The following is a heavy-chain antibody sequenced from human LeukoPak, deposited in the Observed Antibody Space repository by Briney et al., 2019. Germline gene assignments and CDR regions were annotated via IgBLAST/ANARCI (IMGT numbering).Heavy chain of an antibody. CDR2: ISSTGGTL. CDR1: GFTFSGYA. V-gene: IGHV3-48*03. CDR3: AKSDPYGDSLIEI. J-gene: IGHJ4*02. Sequence: PGGSLRLSCAASGFTFSGYAMNWVRQAPGKGLEWLSHISSTGGTLYYADFVKGRLTFSRDNDKYSLYLQMNSLRAEDTAVYYCAKSDPYGDSLIEIWGQGALVTVSS. D-gene: IGHD4-17*01.